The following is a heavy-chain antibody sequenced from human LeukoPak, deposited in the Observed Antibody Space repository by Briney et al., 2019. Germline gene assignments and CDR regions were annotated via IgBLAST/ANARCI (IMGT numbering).Heavy chain of an antibody. D-gene: IGHD3-16*01. V-gene: IGHV4-34*01. CDR2: INHSGST. CDR1: GGSFSGYY. J-gene: IGHJ4*02. CDR3: ARAWGFDY. Sequence: SETLSLTGAVYGGSFSGYYWSWIRQPPGKGLEWIGEINHSGSTNYNPSLKSRVTISVDTSKNQFSLKLSSVTAADTAVYYCARAWGFDYWGQGTLVTVSS.